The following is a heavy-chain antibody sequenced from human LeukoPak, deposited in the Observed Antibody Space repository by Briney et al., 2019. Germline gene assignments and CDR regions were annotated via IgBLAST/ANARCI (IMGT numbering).Heavy chain of an antibody. CDR2: IYPGDSDT. CDR1: GYNFTSYW. D-gene: IGHD3-9*01. J-gene: IGHJ4*02. CDR3: ARHPLYDILTGSFDY. Sequence: LGGALEISCKGSGYNFTSYWIGWGRQVPGKGLEWMGIIYPGDSDTRYSPSFQGQVTISADKSISTAYLQWSSLEASDTAMYYCARHPLYDILTGSFDYWGQGTLVTVSS. V-gene: IGHV5-51*01.